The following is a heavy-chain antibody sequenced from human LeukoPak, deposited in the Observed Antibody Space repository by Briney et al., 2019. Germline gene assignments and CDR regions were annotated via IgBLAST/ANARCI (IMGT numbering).Heavy chain of an antibody. Sequence: GGSLRLSCAASGFTFSSYWMSWVRQAPGKGLEWVSAISGSGGSTYYADSVKGRFTISRDNSKNTLYLQMNSLRAEDTAVYYCAKAQNYYDSSGYSSPLDYWGQGTLVTVSS. CDR2: ISGSGGST. J-gene: IGHJ4*02. V-gene: IGHV3-23*01. D-gene: IGHD3-22*01. CDR1: GFTFSSYW. CDR3: AKAQNYYDSSGYSSPLDY.